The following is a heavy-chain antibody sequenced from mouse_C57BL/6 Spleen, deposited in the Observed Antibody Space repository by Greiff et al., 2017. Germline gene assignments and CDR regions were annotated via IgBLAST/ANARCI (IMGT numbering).Heavy chain of an antibody. J-gene: IGHJ4*01. CDR2: ISRGGGNT. D-gene: IGHD1-1*01. CDR3: ARQELQRNYAMDY. CDR1: GFTFSSYS. Sequence: DVHLVESGGGLVKPGGSLKLSCAASGFTFSSYSMSWVRQTPEQRLEWVATISRGGGNTYYPDSVKGRFTISRDNASNTLYLQISSLTSEDTAVYYCARQELQRNYAMDYWGQGTSVTVSS. V-gene: IGHV5-9*04.